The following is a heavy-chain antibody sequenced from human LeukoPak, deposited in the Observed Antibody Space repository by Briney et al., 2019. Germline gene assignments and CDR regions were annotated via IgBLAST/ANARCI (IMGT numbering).Heavy chain of an antibody. D-gene: IGHD3-22*01. CDR2: ISSSSSYI. Sequence: PGGSLRLPCAASGFTFSSYSMNWVRQAPGKGLEWVSSISSSSSYIYYADSVKGRFTISRDNAKNSLYLQMNSLRAEDTAVYYCARAHYDSSGYYYGRVNWFDPWGQGTLVTVSS. CDR1: GFTFSSYS. CDR3: ARAHYDSSGYYYGRVNWFDP. V-gene: IGHV3-21*01. J-gene: IGHJ5*02.